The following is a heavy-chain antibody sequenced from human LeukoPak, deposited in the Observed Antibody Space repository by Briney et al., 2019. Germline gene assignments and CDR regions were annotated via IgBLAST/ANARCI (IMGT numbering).Heavy chain of an antibody. J-gene: IGHJ4*02. Sequence: YCGSPNYIPSLKSRCNVSVDTSKNQFSLNLSSVTAADTAVYHCGRDVKDYRTGRYPDYWRQGTLVTVSS. CDR3: GRDVKDYRTGRYPDY. D-gene: IGHD3-10*01. V-gene: IGHV4-59*12. CDR2: YCGSP.